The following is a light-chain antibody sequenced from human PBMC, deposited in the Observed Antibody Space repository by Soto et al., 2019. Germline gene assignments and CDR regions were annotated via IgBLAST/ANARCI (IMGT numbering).Light chain of an antibody. CDR3: CSYAGTVV. J-gene: IGLJ2*01. CDR1: SSDVGGYNY. V-gene: IGLV2-11*01. CDR2: DVS. Sequence: QSALTQPRSVSGSPGQSVTISCTGTSSDVGGYNYVSWYQQHPGKAPKLMIYDVSKRPSGVPDRFSGSKSGNTASRTISGLQAEDEADYYCCSYAGTVVFVGGTKLTVL.